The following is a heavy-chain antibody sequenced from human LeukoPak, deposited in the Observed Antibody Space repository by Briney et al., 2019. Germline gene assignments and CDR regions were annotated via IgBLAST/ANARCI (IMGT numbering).Heavy chain of an antibody. J-gene: IGHJ4*02. V-gene: IGHV3-48*03. CDR3: ARDGGYDFWSSYNPRGYFDY. CDR1: GFTFSSYE. CDR2: ISSSGSTI. D-gene: IGHD3-3*01. Sequence: GGSLRLSCAASGFTFSSYEMNWVRQAPGKGLEWVSYISSSGSTIYYADSVKGRFTISRDNAKNSLYLQMNSLRAEDTAVYYCARDGGYDFWSSYNPRGYFDYWGQGTLVTVSS.